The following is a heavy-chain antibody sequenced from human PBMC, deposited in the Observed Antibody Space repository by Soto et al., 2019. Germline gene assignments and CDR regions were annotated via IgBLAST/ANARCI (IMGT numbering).Heavy chain of an antibody. CDR2: ISYDGSNK. J-gene: IGHJ6*02. CDR3: ARDQGDDFWSGYLYYYYGMDV. V-gene: IGHV3-30-3*01. CDR1: GFTFSSYA. D-gene: IGHD3-3*01. Sequence: QVQLVESGGGVVQPGRSLRLSCAASGFTFSSYAMHWVRQAPGKGLEWVAVISYDGSNKYYADSVKGRFTISRDNSKHTLYLQMNSLRAEDTAVYYCARDQGDDFWSGYLYYYYGMDVWGQGTTVTVSS.